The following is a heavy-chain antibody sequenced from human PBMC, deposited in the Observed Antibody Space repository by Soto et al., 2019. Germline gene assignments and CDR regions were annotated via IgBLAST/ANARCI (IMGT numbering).Heavy chain of an antibody. CDR2: IYYSGST. CDR1: GGSISSSSYY. D-gene: IGHD3-16*02. CDR3: ARYRRLADNFDY. J-gene: IGHJ4*02. V-gene: IGHV4-39*07. Sequence: PSETLSLTCTVSGGSISSSSYYWGWIRQPPGKGLEWIGSIYYSGSTYYNPSLKSRVTISVDTSKNQFSLKLSSVTAADTAVYYCARYRRLADNFDYWGQGTLVTVSS.